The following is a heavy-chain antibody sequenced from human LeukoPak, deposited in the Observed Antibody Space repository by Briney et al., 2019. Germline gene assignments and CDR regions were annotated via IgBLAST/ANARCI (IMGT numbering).Heavy chain of an antibody. V-gene: IGHV3-66*01. Sequence: GGSLRLSCAASGFTVSSNYMSWVRQAPGKGLEWVSVIYSGGSTYYADSVKGRFTISRDNSKNTLYLQMNSLRAEDTAVYYCARARVEGATIMFDYNYYYMDVWGKGTTVTISS. D-gene: IGHD1-26*01. CDR1: GFTVSSNY. J-gene: IGHJ6*03. CDR2: IYSGGST. CDR3: ARARVEGATIMFDYNYYYMDV.